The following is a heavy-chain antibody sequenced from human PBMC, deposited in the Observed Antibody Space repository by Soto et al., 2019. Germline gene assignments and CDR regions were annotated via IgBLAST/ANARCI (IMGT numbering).Heavy chain of an antibody. CDR3: ARTPGGYVILTGYHYYYGMDV. CDR1: GFSLSTSGMC. J-gene: IGHJ6*01. CDR2: IDWDDDK. V-gene: IGHV2-70*11. D-gene: IGHD3-9*01. Sequence: SGPTLVNPTQTLTLTCTFSGFSLSTSGMCVSWIRQPPGKALEWLARIDWDDDKYYSTSLKTRLTISKDTSKNQVVLTMTNMDPVDTATYYCARTPGGYVILTGYHYYYGMDVWGQGTTVTVSS.